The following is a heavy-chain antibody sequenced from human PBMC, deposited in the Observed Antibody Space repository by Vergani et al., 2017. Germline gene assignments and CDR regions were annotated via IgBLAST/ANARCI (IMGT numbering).Heavy chain of an antibody. CDR3: ARALRYFDWLLYVDY. Sequence: QVQLVQSGAEVKKPGASVKVSCKASGYPFTGYYMHWVRQAPGQGLEWMGWINPNSGGTNYAQKFQGRVTMTRDTSISTAYMELSRLRSDDTAVYYCARALRYFDWLLYVDYWGQGTLVTVSS. J-gene: IGHJ4*02. D-gene: IGHD3-9*01. V-gene: IGHV1-2*02. CDR2: INPNSGGT. CDR1: GYPFTGYY.